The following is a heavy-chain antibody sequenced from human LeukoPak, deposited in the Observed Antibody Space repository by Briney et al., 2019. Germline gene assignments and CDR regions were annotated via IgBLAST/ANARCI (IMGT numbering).Heavy chain of an antibody. CDR2: ISGSGGST. CDR3: AKWAGAWGNYYYGVDV. D-gene: IGHD3-16*01. V-gene: IGHV3-23*01. Sequence: GGSLRLSCAASGFTFSSHAMGWVRQAPGKGLEWVSGISGSGGSTYYADSVKGRVTISRDNSKNTLYLQMNSLRAEDTAVYYCAKWAGAWGNYYYGVDVWGQGTTVTVSS. J-gene: IGHJ6*02. CDR1: GFTFSSHA.